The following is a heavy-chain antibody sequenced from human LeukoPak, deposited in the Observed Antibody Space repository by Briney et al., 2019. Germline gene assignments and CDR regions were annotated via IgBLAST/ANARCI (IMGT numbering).Heavy chain of an antibody. CDR3: ARALTITTNFDC. Sequence: GGSLRLSCAVSGFTVSTNFLSWVRQAPGKGLEWVSIIYSDGTTHYADSVRGRFDISRDTFRNTVFLQMNSLRVEDTAVYYCARALTITTNFDCWGQGTLVTVSS. V-gene: IGHV3-53*01. CDR1: GFTVSTNF. CDR2: IYSDGTT. D-gene: IGHD4-11*01. J-gene: IGHJ4*02.